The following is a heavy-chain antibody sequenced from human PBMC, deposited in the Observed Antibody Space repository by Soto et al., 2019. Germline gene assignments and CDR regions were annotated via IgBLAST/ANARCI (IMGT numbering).Heavy chain of an antibody. CDR2: IIPIFGTA. V-gene: IGHV1-69*06. Sequence: GASVKVSCKASGATFSSYAISWVRQAPGQGLEWMGGIIPIFGTANYAQKFQGRVTITADKSTSTAYMELSSLRSEDTAVYYCARAIPQTYYCDSSGYWYYFDYWGQGTLVTVSS. CDR3: ARAIPQTYYCDSSGYWYYFDY. D-gene: IGHD3-22*01. CDR1: GATFSSYA. J-gene: IGHJ4*02.